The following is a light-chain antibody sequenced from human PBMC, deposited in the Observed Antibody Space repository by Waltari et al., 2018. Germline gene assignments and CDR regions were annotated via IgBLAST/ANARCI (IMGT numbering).Light chain of an antibody. J-gene: IGKJ4*01. V-gene: IGKV1-8*01. CDR1: QGISSY. Sequence: AIRMTQSPSSLSASTGDRVTITCRASQGISSYLAWYQQKPGKAPKLLIYAASTLQSGVPSRFSGSGSGTDFTLTISCLQSEDFATYYCQQYYSYPQGHTFGGGTKVEIK. CDR3: QQYYSYPQGHT. CDR2: AAS.